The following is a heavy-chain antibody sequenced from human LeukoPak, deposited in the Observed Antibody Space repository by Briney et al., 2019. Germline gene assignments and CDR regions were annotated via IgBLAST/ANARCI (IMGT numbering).Heavy chain of an antibody. V-gene: IGHV3-23*01. CDR1: GFTLSNHP. Sequence: PGGSLRLSCAASGFTLSNHPMYWVRQAPGKGLEWVSSLSDTGDSTHYADSVKGRFTISKDSARSALYLQMNSLRAEDTAVYYCAKGDCSSGSCYFDHWGQGSQVTVSS. J-gene: IGHJ4*02. CDR3: AKGDCSSGSCYFDH. D-gene: IGHD2-15*01. CDR2: LSDTGDST.